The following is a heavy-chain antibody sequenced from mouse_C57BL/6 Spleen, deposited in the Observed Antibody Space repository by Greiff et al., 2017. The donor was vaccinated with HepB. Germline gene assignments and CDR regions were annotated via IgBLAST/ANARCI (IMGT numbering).Heavy chain of an antibody. CDR3: ARWGSSGFSWFAY. V-gene: IGHV1-42*01. CDR2: INPSTGGT. CDR1: GYSFTGYY. D-gene: IGHD3-2*02. Sequence: EVKLMESGPELVKPGASVKISCKASGYSFTGYYMNWVKQSPEKSLEWIGEINPSTGGTTYNQKFKAKATLTVDKSSSTAYMQLKSLTSEDSAVYYCARWGSSGFSWFAYWGQGTLVTVSA. J-gene: IGHJ3*01.